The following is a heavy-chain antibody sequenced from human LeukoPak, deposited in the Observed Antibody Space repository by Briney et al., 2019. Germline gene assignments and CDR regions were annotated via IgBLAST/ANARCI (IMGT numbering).Heavy chain of an antibody. CDR2: IKQDGSEK. Sequence: GGSLRLYCAANGFTFSNYWMGWVRQAPGQGLEWVANIKQDGSEKYYVDSVTGRSTISRDNTKSALYLQMNSLRVEDTAVYYCARDIGDCSSLSCYDQYYYMDVWGKGTTVTVSS. D-gene: IGHD2-2*01. J-gene: IGHJ6*03. V-gene: IGHV3-7*01. CDR1: GFTFSNYW. CDR3: ARDIGDCSSLSCYDQYYYMDV.